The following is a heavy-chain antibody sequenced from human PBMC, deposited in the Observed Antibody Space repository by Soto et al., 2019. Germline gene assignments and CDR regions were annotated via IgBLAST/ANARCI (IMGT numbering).Heavy chain of an antibody. V-gene: IGHV1-18*04. CDR3: ARARITMIVVVNPSGYYYGMDV. CDR2: ISAYNGNT. J-gene: IGHJ6*02. D-gene: IGHD3-22*01. Sequence: ASVKVSCKASGYTFTSYGISWVRQAPGQGLEWMGWISAYNGNTNYAQKLQGRVTMTTDTSTSTAYMELRSLRSDDTAVYYCARARITMIVVVNPSGYYYGMDVWGQGTTVTVSS. CDR1: GYTFTSYG.